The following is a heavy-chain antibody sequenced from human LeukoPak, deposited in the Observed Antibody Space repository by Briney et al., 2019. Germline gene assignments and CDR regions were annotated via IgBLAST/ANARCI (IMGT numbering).Heavy chain of an antibody. CDR3: AREIVASVSRAFDY. J-gene: IGHJ4*02. Sequence: SETLSLTCTVSGGSISRDSWSWIRQPAGKGLEWIGHISTSGSTNYNPSLKSGVTMSVDTPENQFSLKLSSVTAADTAVYYCAREIVASVSRAFDYWGQGTLVTVFS. CDR2: ISTSGST. CDR1: GGSISRDS. D-gene: IGHD2/OR15-2a*01. V-gene: IGHV4-4*07.